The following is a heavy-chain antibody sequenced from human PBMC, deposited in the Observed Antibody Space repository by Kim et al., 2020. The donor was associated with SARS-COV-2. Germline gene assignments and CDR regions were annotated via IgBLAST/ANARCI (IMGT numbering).Heavy chain of an antibody. CDR3: ARGQPLDY. Sequence: SETLSLTCSVSGGSIRSGGKFWTWIRQHPAKGLEWIGYISYSGNSHYSPSLRSRVSISLQPSENQFSLELTSVTAADTAVYYCARGQPLDYWGQGILVTV. D-gene: IGHD2-2*01. J-gene: IGHJ4*02. CDR1: GGSIRSGGKF. CDR2: ISYSGNS. V-gene: IGHV4-31*03.